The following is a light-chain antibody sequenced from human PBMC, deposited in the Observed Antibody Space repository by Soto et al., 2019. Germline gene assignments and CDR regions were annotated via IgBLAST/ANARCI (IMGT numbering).Light chain of an antibody. V-gene: IGKV1-5*03. CDR3: QQYNSYWT. J-gene: IGKJ1*01. CDR1: QSISSW. Sequence: DIQMTQSPSTLSASVGDRVTITCRASQSISSWLAWYQQKPGKAPKLLIYKASSLQCGVQSRFSGSGSGTEFAITISSRQPDDFATYCCQQYNSYWTFGQGTKVEIK. CDR2: KAS.